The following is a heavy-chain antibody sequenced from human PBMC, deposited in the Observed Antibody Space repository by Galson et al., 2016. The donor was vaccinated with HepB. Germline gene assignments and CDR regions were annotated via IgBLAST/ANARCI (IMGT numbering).Heavy chain of an antibody. Sequence: SLRLSCAASGFSFSTYWMSWVRRAPGKGLEWVASIKQDGSERYYVDSVKGRFTISRDNTKNSLYLQMNSLRAEDTAVYYCASLRTHLLGYFDWSPSVNFEYWGQGTLVTVSS. CDR2: IKQDGSER. CDR3: ASLRTHLLGYFDWSPSVNFEY. D-gene: IGHD3-9*01. J-gene: IGHJ4*02. V-gene: IGHV3-7*01. CDR1: GFSFSTYW.